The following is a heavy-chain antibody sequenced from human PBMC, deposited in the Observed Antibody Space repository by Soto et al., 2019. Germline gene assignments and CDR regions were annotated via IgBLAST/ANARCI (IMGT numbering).Heavy chain of an antibody. J-gene: IGHJ4*02. D-gene: IGHD2-8*02. V-gene: IGHV1-18*04. CDR3: GRQDMKDDFDGGLYAQSPFFDN. CDR1: GYTFTSHD. CDR2: ISPYNGNT. Sequence: AAVKVSCKASGYTFTSHDINWVRQAPGQGLEWMGWISPYNGNTHYAQKLQGRVSMTRDTSTTTAYMELRSLRSDDTAVYFCGRQDMKDDFDGGLYAQSPFFDNWGQGTLVTVSS.